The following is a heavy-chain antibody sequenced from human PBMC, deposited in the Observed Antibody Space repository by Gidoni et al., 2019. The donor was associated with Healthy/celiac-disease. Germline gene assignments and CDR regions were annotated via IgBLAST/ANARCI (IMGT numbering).Heavy chain of an antibody. CDR2: FDPEDGET. CDR3: ATGYCSSTSCSHDY. Sequence: QVQLVQSGAEVKKPGASGKVSCKVSGSTLTELSLHWVRQAPGKGLEWMGGFDPEDGETIYAQKFQGRVTMTEDTSTDTAYMELSSLRSEDTAVYYCATGYCSSTSCSHDYWGQGTLVTVSS. CDR1: GSTLTELS. J-gene: IGHJ4*02. D-gene: IGHD2-2*01. V-gene: IGHV1-24*01.